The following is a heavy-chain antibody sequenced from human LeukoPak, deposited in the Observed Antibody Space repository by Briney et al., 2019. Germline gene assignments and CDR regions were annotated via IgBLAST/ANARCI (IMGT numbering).Heavy chain of an antibody. V-gene: IGHV5-51*01. CDR2: IYPGDSDT. D-gene: IGHD3-22*01. CDR3: ASIYDSRATSGYYFDY. CDR1: GYSFTSYW. Sequence: GESLKISCKGSGYSFTSYWIGWVRQMPGKGLEWMGIIYPGDSDTRYSPSFQGQVTIPADKSISTAYLQWSSLKASDTAMYYCASIYDSRATSGYYFDYWGQGTLVTVSS. J-gene: IGHJ4*02.